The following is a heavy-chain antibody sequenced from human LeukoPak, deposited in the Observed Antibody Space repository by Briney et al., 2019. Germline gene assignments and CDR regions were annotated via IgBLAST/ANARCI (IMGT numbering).Heavy chain of an antibody. CDR1: GGSISSSSYY. CDR2: TYYSGST. CDR3: ARTIFGVVIP. V-gene: IGHV4-39*01. D-gene: IGHD3-3*01. J-gene: IGHJ5*02. Sequence: SETLSLTCTVSGGSISSSSYYWGWIRQPPGKGLEWIGSTYYSGSTYYNPSLKSRVTISVDTSKNQFSLKLSSVTAADTAVYYCARTIFGVVIPWGQGTLVTVSS.